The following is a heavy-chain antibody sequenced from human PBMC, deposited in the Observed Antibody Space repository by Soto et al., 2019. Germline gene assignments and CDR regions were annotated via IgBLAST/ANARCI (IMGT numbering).Heavy chain of an antibody. D-gene: IGHD3-10*01. J-gene: IGHJ6*02. CDR2: ISAYNGNT. CDR1: GYTFTSYG. Sequence: ASVKVSCKASGYTFTSYGISWVRQAPGQGLEWMGWISAYNGNTNYAQKLQGRVTMTTDTSTSTAYMELRSLRSDDTAVYYCARDSMVRGVINYYYYGMDVWGQGTTVTV. CDR3: ARDSMVRGVINYYYYGMDV. V-gene: IGHV1-18*01.